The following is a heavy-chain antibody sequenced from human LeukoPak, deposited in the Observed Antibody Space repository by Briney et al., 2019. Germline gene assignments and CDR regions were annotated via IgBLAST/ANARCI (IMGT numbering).Heavy chain of an antibody. CDR3: TRYDSDTAMFDY. Sequence: SETLSLTCTVCGGSLSSSSTSYWGWIRQPPGKGLEWIGSMNYGGASHYNPSLKSRGTISVDTSKKHFSLKLSSVTAADTAVYYCTRYDSDTAMFDYWGQGTLVTVSS. CDR1: GGSLSSSSTSY. J-gene: IGHJ4*02. V-gene: IGHV4-39*01. CDR2: MNYGGAS. D-gene: IGHD3-22*01.